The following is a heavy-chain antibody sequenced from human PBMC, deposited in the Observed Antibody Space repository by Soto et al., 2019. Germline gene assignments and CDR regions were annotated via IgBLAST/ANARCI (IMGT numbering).Heavy chain of an antibody. V-gene: IGHV3-33*01. D-gene: IGHD3-22*01. CDR3: ARDQYYYDSSGYYLDGAPTPAGIDI. CDR1: GFTFSSYG. CDR2: IWYDGSNK. J-gene: IGHJ3*02. Sequence: GGSLRLSCAASGFTFSSYGMHWVRQAPGKGLEWVAVIWYDGSNKYYADSVKGRFTISRDNSKNTLYLQMNSLRAEDTAVYYCARDQYYYDSSGYYLDGAPTPAGIDIWGQGTMVTVSS.